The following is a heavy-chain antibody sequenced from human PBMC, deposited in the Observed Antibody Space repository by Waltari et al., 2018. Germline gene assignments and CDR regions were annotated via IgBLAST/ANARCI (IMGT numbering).Heavy chain of an antibody. D-gene: IGHD2-21*01. CDR2: ISGSGGIT. V-gene: IGHV3-23*04. J-gene: IGHJ3*02. Sequence: EVQLVESGGGLVQPGGSLRLSCEGSGFTFNISVMIWVRQAPGKGLEWLSVISGSGGITYYADSVKGRSTSSRDNSKDTLYLQMNNRRAEDTAVYYCAKMLVIEDSTPEVFDIWGQGTMVIVSS. CDR3: AKMLVIEDSTPEVFDI. CDR1: GFTFNISV.